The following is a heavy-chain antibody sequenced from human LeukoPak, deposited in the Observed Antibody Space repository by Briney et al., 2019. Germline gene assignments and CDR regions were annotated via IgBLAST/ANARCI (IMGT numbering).Heavy chain of an antibody. V-gene: IGHV3-23*01. Sequence: PGGSLRLSCAASGFTFSSYAMSWVRQAPGKGLEWVSAISGSGGSTYYADSVKGRFTISRDNSKNTLYLQMNSLRAEDTAVYYCAKHILIAVAGTGVDYWGQGTLVTVSS. CDR3: AKHILIAVAGTGVDY. CDR1: GFTFSSYA. CDR2: ISGSGGST. D-gene: IGHD6-19*01. J-gene: IGHJ4*02.